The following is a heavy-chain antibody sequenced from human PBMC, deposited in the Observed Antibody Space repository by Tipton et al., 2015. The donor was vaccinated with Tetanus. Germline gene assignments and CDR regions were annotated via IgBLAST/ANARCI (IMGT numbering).Heavy chain of an antibody. V-gene: IGHV5-51*01. CDR3: ARAHCTDGVCNFDF. CDR1: GYIFTNYW. D-gene: IGHD2-8*01. Sequence: QLVQSGAEVKKPGESLKISCKGSGYIFTNYWIGWVRQEPGKGLEWMGIIYPGDSDTRYSPSFQGQVTISVDKSINTAYLQWSSLKASDTSVFYCARAHCTDGVCNFDFWGQGALVTVAS. J-gene: IGHJ4*02. CDR2: IYPGDSDT.